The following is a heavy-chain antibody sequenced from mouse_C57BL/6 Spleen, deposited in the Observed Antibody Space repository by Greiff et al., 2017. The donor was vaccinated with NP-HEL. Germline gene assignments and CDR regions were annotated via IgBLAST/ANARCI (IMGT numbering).Heavy chain of an antibody. Sequence: EVQLVESGGGLVKPGGSLKLSCAASGFTFSSYAMSWVRQTPEKRLEWVATISDGGSYTYYPDNVKGRFTISRDNAKNNLYLQMSHLKSEDTAMYYCARDGTTVVARGGYFDYWGQGTTLTVSS. D-gene: IGHD1-1*01. CDR1: GFTFSSYA. J-gene: IGHJ2*01. CDR3: ARDGTTVVARGGYFDY. CDR2: ISDGGSYT. V-gene: IGHV5-4*01.